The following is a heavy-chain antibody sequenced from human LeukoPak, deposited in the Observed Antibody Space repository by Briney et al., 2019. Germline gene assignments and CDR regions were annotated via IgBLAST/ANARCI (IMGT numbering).Heavy chain of an antibody. CDR2: IYSGGAT. D-gene: IGHD6-19*01. Sequence: GGSLRLSCAASGYTVSSNYMSWVRQAPGKGLELVSRIYSGGATYYAGSLKGRFTISRENSKNTLYLQMNSLRVEDTAVYYCAKPYSSGWDAFDIWGQGTVVTVSS. V-gene: IGHV3-53*01. CDR1: GYTVSSNY. J-gene: IGHJ3*02. CDR3: AKPYSSGWDAFDI.